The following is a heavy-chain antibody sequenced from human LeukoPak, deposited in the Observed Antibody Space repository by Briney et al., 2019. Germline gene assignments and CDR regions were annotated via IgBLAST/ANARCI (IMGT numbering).Heavy chain of an antibody. Sequence: ASVKVSCKASGYTFTGYYMHWVRQAPGQGLEWMGWINPNSGGTNYAQKFQGRVTMTTDTSTSTAYMELRSLRSDDTAVYYCARDLYPNVVVVAATYYWGQGTLVTVSS. CDR1: GYTFTGYY. CDR3: ARDLYPNVVVVAATYY. D-gene: IGHD2-15*01. V-gene: IGHV1-2*02. J-gene: IGHJ4*02. CDR2: INPNSGGT.